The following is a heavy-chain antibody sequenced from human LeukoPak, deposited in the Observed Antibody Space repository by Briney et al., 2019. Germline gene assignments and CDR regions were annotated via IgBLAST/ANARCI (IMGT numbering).Heavy chain of an antibody. CDR2: INPSGGST. V-gene: IGHV1-46*01. CDR1: GYTFTSYY. CDR3: VTSNNDIAAPDH. D-gene: IGHD6-25*01. J-gene: IGHJ4*02. Sequence: ASVKVSCKASGYTFTSYYMHWVRQAPGQGLEWMGIINPSGGSTSYAQKSQGRVTMTRDTSTSTVYMELSSLRSEDTAVYYCVTSNNDIAAPDHWGQGTLVPVSS.